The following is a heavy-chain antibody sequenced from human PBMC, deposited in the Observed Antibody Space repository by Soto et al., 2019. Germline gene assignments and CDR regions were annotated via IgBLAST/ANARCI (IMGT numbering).Heavy chain of an antibody. D-gene: IGHD4-17*01. J-gene: IGHJ2*01. CDR3: ASSPPPTVTMYSRFFDL. CDR1: GYTFTNYG. Sequence: ASVKVSCKASGYTFTNYGFSWVRQAPGQGLEWMGGISGYNGTAKYAEKFQGRITITADKSTNTAYMELRSLRSDDTAVYYCASSPPPTVTMYSRFFDLWGRGTLVTVSS. V-gene: IGHV1-18*01. CDR2: ISGYNGTA.